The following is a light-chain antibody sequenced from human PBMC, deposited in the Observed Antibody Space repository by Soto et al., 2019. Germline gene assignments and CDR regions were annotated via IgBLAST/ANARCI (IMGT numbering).Light chain of an antibody. CDR2: AAS. J-gene: IGKJ2*01. Sequence: DIQLTQSPSFLSASVGDRVTITCRASQGISSSLGWYQQKPGKAPKLLIYAASTLHSGVPSRFSGSGSGTEFTLTISSLQPDDFATYYCQQLNNYPDTFGQGTKLEIK. V-gene: IGKV1-9*01. CDR3: QQLNNYPDT. CDR1: QGISSS.